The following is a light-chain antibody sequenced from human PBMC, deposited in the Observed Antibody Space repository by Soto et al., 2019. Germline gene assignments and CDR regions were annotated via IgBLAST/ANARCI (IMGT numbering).Light chain of an antibody. Sequence: PSTVSVSPGQTARITCSGDLVAKKYVRWFQQKPGQAPLLVIYKDTERPSGIPERFSGSSSGNTVTLTISGAQVEDEADSYCYSATDNNIGAFGGGTQLTVL. CDR1: LVAKKY. CDR2: KDT. CDR3: YSATDNNIGA. V-gene: IGLV3-27*01. J-gene: IGLJ2*01.